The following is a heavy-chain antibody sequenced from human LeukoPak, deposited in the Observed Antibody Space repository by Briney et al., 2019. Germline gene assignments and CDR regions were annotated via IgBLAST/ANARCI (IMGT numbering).Heavy chain of an antibody. CDR1: GYTFTSYG. J-gene: IGHJ4*02. V-gene: IGHV1-18*01. Sequence: ASVKVSCKASGYTFTSYGISWVRQAPGQGLEWLGWISAYNGNTNYAQKLQGRVTMTADTSTSTAYMELRSLRSDDTAVYYCARDRGDYDYVWGSYRRFDYWGQGTLVTVSS. CDR3: ARDRGDYDYVWGSYRRFDY. D-gene: IGHD3-16*02. CDR2: ISAYNGNT.